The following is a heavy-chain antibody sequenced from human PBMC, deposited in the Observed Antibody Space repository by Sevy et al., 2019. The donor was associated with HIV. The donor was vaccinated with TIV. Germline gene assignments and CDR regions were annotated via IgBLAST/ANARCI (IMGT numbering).Heavy chain of an antibody. J-gene: IGHJ4*02. CDR3: ARVAACSSTSCLYFDY. D-gene: IGHD2-2*01. Sequence: SETLSLTCTVSGGSISSYYWSWIRQPAGKGLEWIGRIYTSGSTNYNPSLKSRVTMSVDTSKNQFSLKLSSVTAADTAVYYCARVAACSSTSCLYFDYWGQGTLVTVSS. CDR2: IYTSGST. V-gene: IGHV4-4*07. CDR1: GGSISSYY.